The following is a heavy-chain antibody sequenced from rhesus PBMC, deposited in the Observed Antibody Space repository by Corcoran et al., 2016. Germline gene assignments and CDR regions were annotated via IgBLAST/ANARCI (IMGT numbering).Heavy chain of an antibody. D-gene: IGHD2-2*01. V-gene: IGHV4-73*01. J-gene: IGHJ2*01. Sequence: QVKLQQWGEGLVKPSETLCLTCAVYGGSISGHYCWRWIRQLPGKGLARIGNIDGNNPDIHRHPDLKSRGSISTDTSKTQFSLKLSSANAAVTDVYYCARAARGGIVLVLLALVGYFDIWGPGTPITISS. CDR1: GGSISGHYC. CDR2: IDGNNPDI. CDR3: ARAARGGIVLVLLALVGYFDI.